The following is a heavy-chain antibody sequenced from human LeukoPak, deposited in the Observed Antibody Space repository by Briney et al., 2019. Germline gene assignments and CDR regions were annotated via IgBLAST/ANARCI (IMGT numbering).Heavy chain of an antibody. J-gene: IGHJ5*02. Sequence: PSETLSLTCTVSGGSISGYYWSWIRQPPGKGLEFIGYIYYSGSANYNPSLRSRVTMSVDTSKNHFSLKLNSVTAADTAVYYCARQAEGHNSRPQFDPWGQGTLVTVSS. V-gene: IGHV4-59*08. CDR2: IYYSGSA. CDR3: ARQAEGHNSRPQFDP. D-gene: IGHD1-14*01. CDR1: GGSISGYY.